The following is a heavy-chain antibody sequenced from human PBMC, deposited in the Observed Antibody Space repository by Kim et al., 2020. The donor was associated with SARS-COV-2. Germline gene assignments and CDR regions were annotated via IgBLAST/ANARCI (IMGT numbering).Heavy chain of an antibody. CDR2: ISGSGGST. J-gene: IGHJ3*02. Sequence: GGSLRLSCAASGFTFSSYAMSWVRQAPGKGLEWVSAISGSGGSTYYADSVKGRFTISRDNSKNTLYLQMNSLRAEDTAVYYCAKEGYSGYDSVGAFDIWGQGTMVTVSS. V-gene: IGHV3-23*01. CDR1: GFTFSSYA. CDR3: AKEGYSGYDSVGAFDI. D-gene: IGHD5-12*01.